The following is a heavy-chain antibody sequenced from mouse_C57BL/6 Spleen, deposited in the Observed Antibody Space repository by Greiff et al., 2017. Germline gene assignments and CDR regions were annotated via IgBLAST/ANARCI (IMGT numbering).Heavy chain of an antibody. CDR1: GYTFTSYW. D-gene: IGHD1-1*01. V-gene: IGHV1-64*01. Sequence: QVQLKQPGAELVKPGASVKLSCKASGYTFTSYWMHWVKQRPGQGLEWIGMIHPNSGSTNYNEKFKSKATLTVGKSSSTAYMQLSSLTSEDSAVYFCHYYGSTWYFDVWGTGTTVTVSS. CDR3: HYYGSTWYFDV. J-gene: IGHJ1*03. CDR2: IHPNSGST.